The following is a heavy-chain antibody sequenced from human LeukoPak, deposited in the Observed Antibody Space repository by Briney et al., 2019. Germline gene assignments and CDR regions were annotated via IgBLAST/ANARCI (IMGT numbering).Heavy chain of an antibody. CDR1: GFTFSSYG. J-gene: IGHJ4*02. V-gene: IGHV3-30*18. CDR2: ISYDGSNK. D-gene: IGHD6-13*01. CDR3: AKERVVAAALGSFDY. Sequence: GGSLRLSCAASGFTFSSYGMHWARQAPGKGLECVAVISYDGSNKYYADSVKGRFTISRDNSKNTLYLQMNSLRAEDTAVYRCAKERVVAAALGSFDYWGQGTLVTVSS.